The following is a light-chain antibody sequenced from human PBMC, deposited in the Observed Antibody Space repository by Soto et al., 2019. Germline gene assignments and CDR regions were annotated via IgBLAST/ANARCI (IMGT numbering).Light chain of an antibody. CDR1: QSLSSSY. CDR3: QQANSFPPIP. CDR2: GSF. V-gene: IGKV3-20*01. J-gene: IGKJ5*01. Sequence: MLKQSAGALSLTTGERATLSCRAIQSLSSSYLAWYQQKSGQAPRLLIYGSFSRATGIPDRFSGSGSGTDFTLTISSLQPEDFATYYCQQANSFPPIPSGQRRLPAIK.